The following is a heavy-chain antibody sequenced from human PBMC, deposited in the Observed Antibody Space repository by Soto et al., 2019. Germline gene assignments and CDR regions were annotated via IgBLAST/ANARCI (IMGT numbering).Heavy chain of an antibody. V-gene: IGHV3-23*01. CDR2: ISDSGDTT. CDR3: AKPHVTYYYYGVDV. Sequence: GGSLRLSCAASGFTFSSYGMNWVRQAPGEGLEWVSGISDSGDTTYYADSVKGRFTISRDNSKNTLYLQMSSLKAEDTAVYYCAKPHVTYYYYGVDVWGQGTTVTVSS. CDR1: GFTFSSYG. J-gene: IGHJ6*02. D-gene: IGHD3-10*01.